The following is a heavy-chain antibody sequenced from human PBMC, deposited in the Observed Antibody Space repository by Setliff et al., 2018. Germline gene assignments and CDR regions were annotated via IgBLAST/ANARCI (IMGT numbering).Heavy chain of an antibody. D-gene: IGHD2-2*02. Sequence: ASVKVSCKASGGTFSSYAISWVRQAPGQGLEWMGGIIPIFGTANYAQKFQGRVTITADESTSTAYMELSSLRSEDTAVYYCARDSRGLVPAAIEGSYYYYGMDVWGQGTTVTAP. CDR3: ARDSRGLVPAAIEGSYYYYGMDV. CDR1: GGTFSSYA. V-gene: IGHV1-69*13. J-gene: IGHJ6*02. CDR2: IIPIFGTA.